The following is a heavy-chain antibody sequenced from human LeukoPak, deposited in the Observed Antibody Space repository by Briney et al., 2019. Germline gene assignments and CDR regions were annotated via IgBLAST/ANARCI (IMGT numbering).Heavy chain of an antibody. J-gene: IGHJ4*02. V-gene: IGHV3-30*02. CDR2: IRYDGSNK. CDR3: AKDQGYSSSWYDY. D-gene: IGHD6-13*01. Sequence: PGGSLRLSCAASGFTFSSYGMHWVRQAPGKGLEWVAFIRYDGSNKYYADSVKGRFTTSRDNSKNTLYLQMNSLRAEDTAVYYCAKDQGYSSSWYDYWGQGTLVTVSS. CDR1: GFTFSSYG.